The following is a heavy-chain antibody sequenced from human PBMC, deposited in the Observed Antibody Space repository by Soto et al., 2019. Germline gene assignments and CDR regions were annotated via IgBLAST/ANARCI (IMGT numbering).Heavy chain of an antibody. CDR3: ARSYYDSSGFSNDALDI. CDR2: INPNSGGT. CDR1: GYTFTGYY. Sequence: QVQLVQSGAEVKKPGASVKVSCKASGYTFTGYYMHWVRQAPGQGLEWMGWINPNSGGTNYAQKFQGWVTMTRDTSISTGYMELSRLRSDDTAVYYCARSYYDSSGFSNDALDIWGQGTMVTVSS. J-gene: IGHJ3*02. V-gene: IGHV1-2*04. D-gene: IGHD3-22*01.